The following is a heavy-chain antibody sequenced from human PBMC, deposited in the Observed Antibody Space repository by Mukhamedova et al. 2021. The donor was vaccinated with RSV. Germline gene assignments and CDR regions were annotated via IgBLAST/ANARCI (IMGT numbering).Heavy chain of an antibody. CDR2: INTGNGDT. J-gene: IGHJ1*01. CDR3: ARDVGGAIYKRYFQH. V-gene: IGHV1-3*04. Sequence: EWMGWINTGNGDTKYSPKFQGRVIITRDTSASTVYMELSSLRSEDTVVYYCARDVGGAIYKRYFQHWAQGTVVTVSS. D-gene: IGHD3-10*02.